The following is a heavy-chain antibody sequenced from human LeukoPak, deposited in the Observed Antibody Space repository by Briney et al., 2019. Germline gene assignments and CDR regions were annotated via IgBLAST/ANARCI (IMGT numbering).Heavy chain of an antibody. Sequence: GASVKVSCKASGYTFTSYYMHWVRQAPGQGLEWMGIINPRGGSTSYAQKFQGRVTMTRDTSTSTVYMELSSLRSEDTAVYYCARDRKDFWSGYYSYFDYRGQGTLVTVSS. J-gene: IGHJ4*02. CDR3: ARDRKDFWSGYYSYFDY. CDR2: INPRGGST. V-gene: IGHV1-46*01. D-gene: IGHD3-3*01. CDR1: GYTFTSYY.